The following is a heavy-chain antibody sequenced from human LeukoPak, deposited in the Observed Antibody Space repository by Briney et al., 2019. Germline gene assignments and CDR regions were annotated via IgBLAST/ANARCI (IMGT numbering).Heavy chain of an antibody. Sequence: GASVKVSCKASGYTFTSYGISWVRRATGQGLEWMGWMNPNSGNTGYAQKFQGRVTITRNTSISTAYMELSSLRSEDTAVYYCALGGTAKENPDAFDIWGQGTMVTVSS. CDR2: MNPNSGNT. CDR1: GYTFTSYG. J-gene: IGHJ3*02. CDR3: ALGGTAKENPDAFDI. V-gene: IGHV1-8*03. D-gene: IGHD5-18*01.